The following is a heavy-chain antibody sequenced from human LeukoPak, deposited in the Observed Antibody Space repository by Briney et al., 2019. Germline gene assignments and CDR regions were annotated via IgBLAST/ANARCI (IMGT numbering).Heavy chain of an antibody. V-gene: IGHV4-34*01. CDR1: GFTFSNAW. Sequence: GSLRLSCAASGFTFSNAWMSWVRQPPGKGLEWIGEINHSGSTNYNPSLKSRVTISVDTSKNQFSLKLSSVTAADTAVYYCARGVMTTVTTDFDYWGQGTLVTVSS. D-gene: IGHD4-17*01. CDR2: INHSGST. J-gene: IGHJ4*02. CDR3: ARGVMTTVTTDFDY.